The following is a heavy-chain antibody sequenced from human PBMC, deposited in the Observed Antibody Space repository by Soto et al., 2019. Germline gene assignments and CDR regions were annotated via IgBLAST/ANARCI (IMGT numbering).Heavy chain of an antibody. V-gene: IGHV1-18*01. Sequence: QVQLVQSGAEVKKPGASVKVSCKASGYSFTSYGISWVRQAPGQGLEWMGWISAYNGNTNYAQKFQARVTMTTDTSTKTAYMERRSLRYDDTAVYYCARESYHYDSSGYFGLDVWGQGTTVTVSS. D-gene: IGHD3-22*01. CDR3: ARESYHYDSSGYFGLDV. CDR2: ISAYNGNT. CDR1: GYSFTSYG. J-gene: IGHJ6*02.